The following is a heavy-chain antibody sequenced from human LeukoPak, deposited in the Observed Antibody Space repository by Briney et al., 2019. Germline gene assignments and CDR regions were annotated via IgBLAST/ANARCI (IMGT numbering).Heavy chain of an antibody. Sequence: QPGGSLRLSCAASGFTFSSYWMHWVRQAPGKGLVWVSRINSDGSSTSYADSVKGRFTISRDNAKNTLYLQMNSLRAEDTAVYYCAREMVITMVRGVPYYYYGMDVWGQGTTVTVSS. CDR1: GFTFSSYW. D-gene: IGHD3-10*01. V-gene: IGHV3-74*01. J-gene: IGHJ6*02. CDR3: AREMVITMVRGVPYYYYGMDV. CDR2: INSDGSST.